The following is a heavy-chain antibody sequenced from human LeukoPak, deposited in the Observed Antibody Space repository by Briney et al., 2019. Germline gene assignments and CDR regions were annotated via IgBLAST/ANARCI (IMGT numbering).Heavy chain of an antibody. CDR1: GGSISSYY. CDR2: IYYSGST. Sequence: SETLSLTCTVSGGSISSYYWSWIRQTPGKGLEWIGYIYYSGSTNFNPSLKSRFTISVDTSKNQFSLKMSSVTAADTAVYFCARGGPPGYYYDYYMDVWGKGTTVTISS. V-gene: IGHV4-59*01. CDR3: ARGGPPGYYYDYYMDV. J-gene: IGHJ6*03.